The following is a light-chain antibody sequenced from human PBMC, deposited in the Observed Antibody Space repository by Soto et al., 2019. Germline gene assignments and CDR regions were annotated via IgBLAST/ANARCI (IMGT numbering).Light chain of an antibody. V-gene: IGKV3-20*01. CDR1: QSVRGSS. CDR2: SVS. CDR3: QQYGALPFT. Sequence: EVVLTQSPGTLSLSPGEGATLSCRASQSVRGSSFAWYQQKPGQAPMLLIYSVSSRPTGIPDRFSGSGSGTDFTLTISSLEPEDFAVYYCQQYGALPFTFGPGTTVDIK. J-gene: IGKJ3*01.